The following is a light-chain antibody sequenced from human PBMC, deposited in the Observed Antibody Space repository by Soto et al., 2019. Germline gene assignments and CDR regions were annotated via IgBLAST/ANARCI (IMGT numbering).Light chain of an antibody. Sequence: EIVLTQSPGTLSLSPGERATLSCRASHSVSSSYLAWYQQKPGQAPSLLICGASSRATGIPDRFSGSGSGPDFTLTISRLEPEDFAVYYCQQYGSSPPYTFGQGTKLEIK. CDR3: QQYGSSPPYT. J-gene: IGKJ2*01. CDR2: GAS. CDR1: HSVSSSY. V-gene: IGKV3-20*01.